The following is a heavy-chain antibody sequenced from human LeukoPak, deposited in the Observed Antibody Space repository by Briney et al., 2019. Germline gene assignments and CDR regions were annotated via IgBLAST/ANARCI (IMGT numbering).Heavy chain of an antibody. J-gene: IGHJ6*02. V-gene: IGHV3-23*01. CDR1: GFTFSSCS. CDR2: ISGSGGST. D-gene: IGHD4-11*01. CDR3: AKEKTTPQGFYCYGMDV. Sequence: PGGSLTLSCAASGFTFSSCSMSWVRQAPGKGLEWVSGISGSGGSTYYADSVKGRFTISRDNSKNTLYLQMNSLRAEDTAVYYCAKEKTTPQGFYCYGMDVWGQRTTVTVSS.